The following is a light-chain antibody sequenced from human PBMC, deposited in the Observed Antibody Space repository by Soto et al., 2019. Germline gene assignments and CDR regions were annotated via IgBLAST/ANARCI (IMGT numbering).Light chain of an antibody. CDR3: QQYNKWPLT. CDR2: SAS. J-gene: IGKJ3*01. CDR1: QSGNNN. V-gene: IGKV3-15*01. Sequence: EIVMTQSPVTLSVSPGERATLSCTASQSGNNNVAWYQQKPGHTPRLLIYSASTGATGTPARFSGSGSGSDFTLTISSLQSEDFAVYYCQQYNKWPLTFGPGTKVDIK.